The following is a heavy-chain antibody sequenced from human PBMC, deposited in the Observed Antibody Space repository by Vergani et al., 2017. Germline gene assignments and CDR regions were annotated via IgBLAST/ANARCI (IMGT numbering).Heavy chain of an antibody. CDR3: ARDLDQVTPNYYYYYMDV. J-gene: IGHJ6*03. Sequence: QVQLQESGPGLVKPSETLSLTCTVSGGSISSYYWSWIRQPAGKGLEWIGRIYTRGSTNYNPSLKSRVTMSVDTSKNPFSLKLSSVTAADTAVYYCARDLDQVTPNYYYYYMDVWGKGTTVTVSS. V-gene: IGHV4-4*07. CDR2: IYTRGST. CDR1: GGSISSYY. D-gene: IGHD1/OR15-1a*01.